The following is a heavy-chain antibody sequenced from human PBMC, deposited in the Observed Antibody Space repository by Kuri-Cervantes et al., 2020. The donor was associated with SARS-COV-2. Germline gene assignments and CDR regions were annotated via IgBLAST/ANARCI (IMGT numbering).Heavy chain of an antibody. V-gene: IGHV4-4*07. D-gene: IGHD6-6*01. CDR1: GGSISSYY. CDR3: ARGLSRAARPGDY. Sequence: ESLKISCTVSGGSISSYYWSWIRQPAGKGLEWIGRIYTSGSTNYNPSLKSRVTISVDTSKNKFSLNLSSVTAADTAVYYCARGLSRAARPGDYWGQGTLVTVSS. J-gene: IGHJ4*02. CDR2: IYTSGST.